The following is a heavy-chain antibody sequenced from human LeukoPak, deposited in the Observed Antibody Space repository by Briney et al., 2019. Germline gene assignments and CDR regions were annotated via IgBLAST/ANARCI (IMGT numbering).Heavy chain of an antibody. J-gene: IGHJ4*02. CDR1: GFTFSSYG. CDR2: IWYDGSNK. CDR3: AKGIAVAGMLSD. D-gene: IGHD6-19*01. V-gene: IGHV3-30*02. Sequence: GGSLRLSCAASGFTFSSYGMHWVRQAPGKGLEWVAVIWYDGSNKYYADSVKGRFTISRDNSKNTLYLQMNSLRAEDTAVYYCAKGIAVAGMLSDWGQGTLVTVSS.